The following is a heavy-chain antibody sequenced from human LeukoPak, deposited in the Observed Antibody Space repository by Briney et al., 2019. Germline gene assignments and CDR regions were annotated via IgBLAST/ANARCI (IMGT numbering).Heavy chain of an antibody. D-gene: IGHD3-3*01. Sequence: GGSLRLSCAASGFTFSSYGMHWVRQAPRKGLEWVAFIRYDGSNKYYADSVKGRFTISRDNSKSTLYLQMNSLRAEDTAVYYCAKDAPPYYDFWSGYYGNYFDYWGQGTLVTVSS. CDR3: AKDAPPYYDFWSGYYGNYFDY. CDR1: GFTFSSYG. V-gene: IGHV3-30*02. CDR2: IRYDGSNK. J-gene: IGHJ4*02.